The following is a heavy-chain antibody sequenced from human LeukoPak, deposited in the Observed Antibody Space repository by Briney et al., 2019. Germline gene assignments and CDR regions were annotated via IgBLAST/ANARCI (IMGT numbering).Heavy chain of an antibody. CDR3: AREFGSGGWYQGIGY. Sequence: ASVKVSCKASGYTFTGYYMHWVRQAPGQGLEWMGWINPNSGGTNYAQKFQGRVTMTRDTSISTAYMELSRLRSDDTAVYYCAREFGSGGWYQGIGYWGQGTLVTVSS. CDR1: GYTFTGYY. V-gene: IGHV1-2*02. CDR2: INPNSGGT. J-gene: IGHJ4*02. D-gene: IGHD6-19*01.